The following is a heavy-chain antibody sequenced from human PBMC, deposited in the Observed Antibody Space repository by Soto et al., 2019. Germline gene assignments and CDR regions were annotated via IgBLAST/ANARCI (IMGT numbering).Heavy chain of an antibody. CDR2: ISYSGST. CDR1: GGSISSCEYY. J-gene: IGHJ4*02. D-gene: IGHD1-26*01. V-gene: IGHV4-30-4*01. CDR3: VRGVRGSLYDF. Sequence: SETLSLTCTVSGGSISSCEYYWTWIRQPPGKGLEWIGYISYSGSTHYSPSLKSRVSITVDTSKNQFSLNLASVSAEDTAVYYCVRGVRGSLYDFWGQGTLVTVSS.